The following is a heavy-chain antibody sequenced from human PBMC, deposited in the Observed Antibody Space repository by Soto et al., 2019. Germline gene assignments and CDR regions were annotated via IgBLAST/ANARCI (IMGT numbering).Heavy chain of an antibody. CDR2: ISYDGSNF. D-gene: IGHD3-3*01. J-gene: IGHJ4*02. CDR3: ARPGRNYWSGRYYFDY. CDR1: GFAFSSYG. Sequence: PVGSLRLSCVGSGFAFSSYGLHWVRQAPGKGLEWVAVISYDGSNFYYADSVRGRFTISRDIPTNTMYLQMNSLRAEDTAMYYCARPGRNYWSGRYYFDYWDQGTQVTVSS. V-gene: IGHV3-30*03.